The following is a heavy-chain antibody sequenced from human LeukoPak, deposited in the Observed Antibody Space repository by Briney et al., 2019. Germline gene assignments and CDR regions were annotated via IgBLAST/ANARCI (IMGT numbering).Heavy chain of an antibody. D-gene: IGHD1-14*01. V-gene: IGHV4-31*03. J-gene: IGHJ5*02. CDR2: IYYSGST. CDR1: GGSISSGGLY. CDR3: ARVPEPGWFDP. Sequence: PSQTLSLTCTVSGGSISSGGLYWSWTRQLPGKGLDWIGFIYYSGSTYYNPSLKSRVTISIDTSKNQFSLSLYSVTVADTAVYYCARVPEPGWFDPWGQGTLVTVSS.